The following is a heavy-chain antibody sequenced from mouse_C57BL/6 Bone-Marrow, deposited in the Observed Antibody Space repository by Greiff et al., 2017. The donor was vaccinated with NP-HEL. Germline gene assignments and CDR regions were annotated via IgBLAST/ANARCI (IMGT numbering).Heavy chain of an antibody. V-gene: IGHV1-18*01. CDR1: GYTFTDYN. Sequence: EVQLQESGPELVKPGASVKIPCKASGYTFTDYNMDWVKQSHGKSLEWIGDINHNNGGTIYNQKFKGKATFTVDKASSTAYMELRSLTSEDTAVYYCARFDYDYAMDYWGQGTSVTVSS. CDR2: INHNNGGT. D-gene: IGHD2-4*01. CDR3: ARFDYDYAMDY. J-gene: IGHJ4*01.